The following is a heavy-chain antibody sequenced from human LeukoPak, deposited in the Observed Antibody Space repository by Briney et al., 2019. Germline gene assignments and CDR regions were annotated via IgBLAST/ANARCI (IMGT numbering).Heavy chain of an antibody. Sequence: GGSLRLSCAASGFTFSSYAMNWVRQAPGKGLEWVSTISGSGGSTYYADSVKGRFTISRDNSKNALYLQMNSLRAEDTAVYYCAKAKYSGSSPFDYWGQGTLVTVSS. J-gene: IGHJ4*02. D-gene: IGHD1-26*01. CDR3: AKAKYSGSSPFDY. CDR1: GFTFSSYA. V-gene: IGHV3-23*01. CDR2: ISGSGGST.